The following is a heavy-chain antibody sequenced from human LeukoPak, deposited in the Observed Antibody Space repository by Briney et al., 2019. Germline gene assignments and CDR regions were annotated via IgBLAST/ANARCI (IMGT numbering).Heavy chain of an antibody. CDR1: GGSISTSNYY. Sequence: PSETLSLTCTVSGGSISTSNYYWGWIRQPPGKGLEWIGSIYYSGSTYYNPSLKSRVTISVDTSKNQFSLKLSSVTAADTAAYYCARESKYYYESGIYFYSTVSDYWGQGILVTVSS. V-gene: IGHV4-39*07. CDR3: ARESKYYYESGIYFYSTVSDY. D-gene: IGHD3-22*01. CDR2: IYYSGST. J-gene: IGHJ4*02.